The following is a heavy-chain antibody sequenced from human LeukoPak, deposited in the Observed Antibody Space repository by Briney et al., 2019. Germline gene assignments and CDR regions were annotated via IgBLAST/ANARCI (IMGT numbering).Heavy chain of an antibody. V-gene: IGHV1-46*01. CDR3: ARDYGSGGPVDY. J-gene: IGHJ4*02. CDR1: GYTFTIYY. Sequence: ASVKVSCKASGYTFTIYYMHWVRQAPGQGLEWMGIINPSGGSTSYAQKFQGSVTMTRDTSTSTVYMELSSLRSEDTAVYYCARDYGSGGPVDYWGQGTLVTVSS. D-gene: IGHD3-10*01. CDR2: INPSGGST.